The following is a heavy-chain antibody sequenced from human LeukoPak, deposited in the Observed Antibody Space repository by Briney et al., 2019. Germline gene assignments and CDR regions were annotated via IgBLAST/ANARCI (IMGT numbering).Heavy chain of an antibody. CDR3: ARVVWSGYYSHMDV. Sequence: PSETLSLTCTVSGGSISSSSYYWVWIRQPPGKGLEWIGSIYYSGSTYYNPSLKSRVTISVDTSKNQFSLKLSSVTAADTAVYYCARVVWSGYYSHMDVWGKGTTVTVSS. CDR1: GGSISSSSYY. CDR2: IYYSGST. V-gene: IGHV4-39*07. J-gene: IGHJ6*03. D-gene: IGHD3-3*01.